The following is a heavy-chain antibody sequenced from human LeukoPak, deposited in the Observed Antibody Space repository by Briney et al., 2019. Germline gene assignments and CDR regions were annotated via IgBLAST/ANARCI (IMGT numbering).Heavy chain of an antibody. D-gene: IGHD5-12*01. CDR1: GGTFSSYA. CDR2: IIPIFGTA. V-gene: IGHV1-69*05. CDR3: ARDSGPTRGYSGYDKLGHYYCMDV. J-gene: IGHJ6*03. Sequence: SVKVSCKASGGTFSSYAISWVRQAPGQGLEWMGRIIPIFGTANYAQKFQGRVTITTDESTSTAYMELSSLRSEDTAVYYCARDSGPTRGYSGYDKLGHYYCMDVWGKGTTVTVSS.